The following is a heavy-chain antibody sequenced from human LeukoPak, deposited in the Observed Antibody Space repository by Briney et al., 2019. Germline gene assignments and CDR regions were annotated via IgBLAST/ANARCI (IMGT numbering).Heavy chain of an antibody. V-gene: IGHV3-9*01. CDR1: GFTFDDYA. J-gene: IGHJ6*03. CDR2: ISWNSGSI. Sequence: PGGSLRLSCAASGFTFDDYAMHWVRQAPGKGLEWVSGISWNSGSIGYADSVKGRFTISRDNAENSLYLQMNSLRAEDTALYYCAKDAYVGEPYYYYYMDVWGKGTTVTVSS. D-gene: IGHD1-26*01. CDR3: AKDAYVGEPYYYYYMDV.